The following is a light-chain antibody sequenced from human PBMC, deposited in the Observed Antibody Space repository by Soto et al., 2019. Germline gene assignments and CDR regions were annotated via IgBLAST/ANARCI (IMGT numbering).Light chain of an antibody. J-gene: IGKJ1*01. CDR3: QQYNNWPWT. CDR2: GAS. CDR1: QTIRSD. Sequence: EIGLTQSPGTLSLSPGEGANLXCRASQTIRSDYQAWYHRKPCQDPRLLKHGASTRANGCPARFSGSGSATDFTRTISSLQSEDFAVYYGQQYNNWPWTFGQGTKVDIK. V-gene: IGKV3-15*01.